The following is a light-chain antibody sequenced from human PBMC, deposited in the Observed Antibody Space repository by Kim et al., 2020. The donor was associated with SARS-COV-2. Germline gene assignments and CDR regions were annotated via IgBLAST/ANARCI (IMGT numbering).Light chain of an antibody. CDR1: QDITKS. Sequence: GDRVTITCQASQDITKSLNWYQHKPGKAPKLLISDASHLAVGVPSRFSGSGSGTHFPFTLSSLPPGDVATSSCPQSDKLPLPFCPGTQV. J-gene: IGKJ3*01. CDR2: DAS. V-gene: IGKV1-33*01. CDR3: PQSDKLPLP.